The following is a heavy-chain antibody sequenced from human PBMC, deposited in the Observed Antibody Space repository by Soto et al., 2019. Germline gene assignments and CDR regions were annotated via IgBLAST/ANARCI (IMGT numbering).Heavy chain of an antibody. CDR2: MNPGSGDT. D-gene: IGHD5-18*01. J-gene: IGHJ5*02. CDR1: GYTFTNND. V-gene: IGHV1-8*02. Sequence: ASVKVSCKASGYTFTNNDVSWVRQATGQGLEWMGWMNPGSGDTGYAQKFQGRVTMTRDISTATAYMELNSLTSEDTAIYYCARMESFGSLNWFEPWGKGTMVTVSS. CDR3: ARMESFGSLNWFEP.